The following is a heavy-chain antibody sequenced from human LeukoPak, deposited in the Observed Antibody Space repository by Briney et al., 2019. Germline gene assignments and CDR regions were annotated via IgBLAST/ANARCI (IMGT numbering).Heavy chain of an antibody. V-gene: IGHV1-24*01. CDR2: FDPENGET. CDR1: GYSFTSHY. Sequence: GASVKVSCKASGYSFTSHYMHWVRQAPGQGLEWMGGFDPENGETIYAQKFQGRVTMTEDTSTDTAYMELSSLRSEDTAVYYCAASYAGSYYAPSFDYWGQGTLVTVSS. J-gene: IGHJ4*02. CDR3: AASYAGSYYAPSFDY. D-gene: IGHD1-26*01.